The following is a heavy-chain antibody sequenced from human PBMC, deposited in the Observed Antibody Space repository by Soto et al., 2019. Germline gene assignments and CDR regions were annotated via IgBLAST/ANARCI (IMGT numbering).Heavy chain of an antibody. V-gene: IGHV5-51*01. Sequence: PGESLKISCKGSGYSFTSYWIGWVRQMPGKGLEWMGIIYPGDSDTRYSPSFQGQVTISADKSISTAYLQWSSLKPSDTAMYYCARAYYDILTGSHLSWFDPWGQGTLVTVSS. CDR2: IYPGDSDT. CDR1: GYSFTSYW. J-gene: IGHJ5*02. CDR3: ARAYYDILTGSHLSWFDP. D-gene: IGHD3-9*01.